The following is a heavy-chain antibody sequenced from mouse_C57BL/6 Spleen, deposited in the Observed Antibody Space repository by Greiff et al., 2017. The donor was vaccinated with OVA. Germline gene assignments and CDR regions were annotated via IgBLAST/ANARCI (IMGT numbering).Heavy chain of an antibody. V-gene: IGHV1-82*01. CDR3: ARKGSTMVTTVNYFDY. CDR1: GYAFSSSW. J-gene: IGHJ2*01. D-gene: IGHD2-2*01. CDR2: IYPGDGDT. Sequence: VQLQQSGPELVKPGASVKISCKASGYAFSSSWMNWVKQRPGKGLEWIGRIYPGDGDTNYNGKFKGKATLTADKSSSTAYMQLSSLTSEDSAVYFCARKGSTMVTTVNYFDYWGQGTTLTVSS.